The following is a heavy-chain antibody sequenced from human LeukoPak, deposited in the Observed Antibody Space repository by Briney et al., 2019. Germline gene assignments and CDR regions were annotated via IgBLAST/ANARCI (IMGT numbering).Heavy chain of an antibody. CDR1: GGSISSSSYY. V-gene: IGHV4-39*01. J-gene: IGHJ3*02. CDR3: ARHKRDLLYYYDSTFPGAFDI. CDR2: IYYSGST. Sequence: SEALSLTCTVSGGSISSSSYYWGWIRQPPGKGLEWIGSIYYSGSTYYNPSLESRVTISVDTSKNQFSLKLSSVTAADTAVYYCARHKRDLLYYYDSTFPGAFDIWGQGTMVTVSS. D-gene: IGHD3-22*01.